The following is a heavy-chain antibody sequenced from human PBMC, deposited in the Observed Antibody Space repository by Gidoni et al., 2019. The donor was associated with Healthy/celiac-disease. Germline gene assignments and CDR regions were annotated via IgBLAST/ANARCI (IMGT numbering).Heavy chain of an antibody. CDR2: IIPIFGTA. CDR1: GGTFSSYS. Sequence: QVQLGQSGAEVKKPGSSVKVSCKVSGGTFSSYSISAVRQAPGQGLEWMGGIIPIFGTANYAQKFQGRVTITADESTSTAYMELSSLRSEDTAVYYCARVIAYGDYELPMVSYYYYMDVWGKGTTVTVSS. J-gene: IGHJ6*03. CDR3: ARVIAYGDYELPMVSYYYYMDV. V-gene: IGHV1-69*01. D-gene: IGHD4-17*01.